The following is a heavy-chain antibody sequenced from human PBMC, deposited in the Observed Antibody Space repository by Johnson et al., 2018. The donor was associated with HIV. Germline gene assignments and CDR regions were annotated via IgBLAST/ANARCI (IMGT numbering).Heavy chain of an antibody. J-gene: IGHJ3*02. CDR3: ARERDDSSGYYYHDAFDI. CDR1: GFTVSSNY. D-gene: IGHD3-22*01. Sequence: EVQLVESGGGLVQPGGSLRLSCAASGFTVSSNYMSWVHQAPGKGLEWVSVIYSGGSTYYADSVKGRFTISRDNSKNTLYLQMNSLRAEDTAVYYCARERDDSSGYYYHDAFDIWGQGTMVTVSS. V-gene: IGHV3-53*01. CDR2: IYSGGST.